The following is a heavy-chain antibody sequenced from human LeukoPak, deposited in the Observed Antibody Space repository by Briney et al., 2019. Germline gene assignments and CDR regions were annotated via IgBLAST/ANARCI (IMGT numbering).Heavy chain of an antibody. D-gene: IGHD2-2*01. CDR3: ARGATSYYHYYYMDV. CDR1: GGSISSYY. J-gene: IGHJ6*03. V-gene: IGHV4-59*01. Sequence: SETLSLTCTVPGGSISSYYWSSIRQPPGKGLEWIGYIYYSGSTNYNPSLKSRVTISVDTSKNQFSLKLSSVTAADTAVYYCARGATSYYHYYYMDVWGKGTTVTVSS. CDR2: IYYSGST.